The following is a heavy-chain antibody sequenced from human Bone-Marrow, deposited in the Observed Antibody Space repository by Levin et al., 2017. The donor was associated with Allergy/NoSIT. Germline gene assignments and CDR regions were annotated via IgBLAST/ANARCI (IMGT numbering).Heavy chain of an antibody. CDR3: AREQGASGWYTVDF. Sequence: GGSLRLSCAASGFTFGNHAMTWVRHAPGKGLEWVSTIRPNSERTYFADSVKGRFTVSRDDSTNMMYLQMNSLRVDDAAVYYCAREQGASGWYTVDFWGQGTLVTVSS. V-gene: IGHV3-23*01. J-gene: IGHJ4*02. CDR2: IRPNSERT. CDR1: GFTFGNHA. D-gene: IGHD6-13*01.